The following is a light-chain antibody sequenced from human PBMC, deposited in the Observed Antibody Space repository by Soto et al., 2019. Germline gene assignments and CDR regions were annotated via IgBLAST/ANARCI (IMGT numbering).Light chain of an antibody. J-gene: IGLJ1*01. V-gene: IGLV1-40*01. CDR3: QSYDGSLSGYV. CDR1: SSNIGAGYD. CDR2: GNS. Sequence: QLVLTQPPSVSGAPGQRVTISCTGSSSNIGAGYDVHWYQQLPGTAPKLLIYGNSNRPSGVPDRFSGSKSGTSASLAITGLQAEDEADYYCQSYDGSLSGYVFGTGTKVTVL.